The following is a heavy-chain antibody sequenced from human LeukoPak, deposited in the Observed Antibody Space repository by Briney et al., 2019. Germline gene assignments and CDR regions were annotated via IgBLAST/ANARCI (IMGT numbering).Heavy chain of an antibody. J-gene: IGHJ4*02. CDR2: MNPDSGNT. CDR1: GYAFNIYD. V-gene: IGHV1-8*01. Sequence: GASVKVSCKASGYAFNIYDINWVRQATEHGLEWMGWMNPDSGNTGFAQKFQGRVTMTRNTSITTAYMELSSLRFEDTAVYYCAVHLPGDYLDRWGQGTLVTVSS. CDR3: AVHLPGDYLDR.